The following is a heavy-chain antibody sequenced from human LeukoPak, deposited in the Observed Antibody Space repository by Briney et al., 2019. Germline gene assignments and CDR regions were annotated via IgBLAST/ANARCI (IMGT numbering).Heavy chain of an antibody. Sequence: GGSLRLSCAASGFTFSSYSMNWVRQAPGKGLEWVSSISSSSYIYYADSVKGRFTISRDNAKNSLYLQMNSLRAEDTAVYYCAREGSYGTFLDYWGQGTLVTVSS. CDR3: AREGSYGTFLDY. D-gene: IGHD1-26*01. J-gene: IGHJ4*02. CDR1: GFTFSSYS. CDR2: ISSSSYI. V-gene: IGHV3-21*01.